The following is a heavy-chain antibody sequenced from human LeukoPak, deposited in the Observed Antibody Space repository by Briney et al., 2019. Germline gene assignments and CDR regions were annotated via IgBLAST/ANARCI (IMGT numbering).Heavy chain of an antibody. J-gene: IGHJ4*02. V-gene: IGHV3-23*01. Sequence: GGSLRLSCAASGFTFSSYAMSWVRQAPGKGLEWVSAISGSGGSTYYADSVKGRFTISRDNSKSTLYLQMNSLRAEDTAVYYCAKALHSSSWYVPSFDYWGQGTLVTVSS. D-gene: IGHD6-13*01. CDR1: GFTFSSYA. CDR2: ISGSGGST. CDR3: AKALHSSSWYVPSFDY.